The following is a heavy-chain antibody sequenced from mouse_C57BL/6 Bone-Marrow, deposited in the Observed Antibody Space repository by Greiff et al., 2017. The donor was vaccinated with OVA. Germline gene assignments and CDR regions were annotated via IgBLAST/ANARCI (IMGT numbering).Heavy chain of an antibody. D-gene: IGHD2-4*01. CDR1: GYTFTDYN. Sequence: EVKLQESGPELVKPGASVKMSCKASGYTFTDYNMHWVKQSHGKSLEWIGYINPNNGGTSYNQKLKGKATLTVNKSSSTAYMELRSLTLEDSAFYYCARWDGYDYTWFAYWGRGTLVTVSA. CDR2: INPNNGGT. CDR3: ARWDGYDYTWFAY. J-gene: IGHJ3*01. V-gene: IGHV1-22*01.